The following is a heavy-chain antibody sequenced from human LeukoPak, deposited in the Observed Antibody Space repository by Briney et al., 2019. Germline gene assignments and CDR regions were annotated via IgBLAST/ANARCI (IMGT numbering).Heavy chain of an antibody. CDR1: GGSISSYY. V-gene: IGHV4-59*01. CDR2: IYYSGST. D-gene: IGHD1-26*01. Sequence: SETLSLTCTVSGGSISSYYWGWIRQPPGKGLEWIGYIYYSGSTNYNPSLKSRVTISVDTTKNQFSLKLSSVTAADTAVYYCARGPEGIVGATNRPIYYYYGMDVWGQGTTVTVSS. J-gene: IGHJ6*02. CDR3: ARGPEGIVGATNRPIYYYYGMDV.